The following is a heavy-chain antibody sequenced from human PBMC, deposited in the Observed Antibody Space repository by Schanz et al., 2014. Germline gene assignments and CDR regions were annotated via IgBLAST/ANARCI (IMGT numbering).Heavy chain of an antibody. D-gene: IGHD6-19*01. Sequence: QVQLVESGGGVVQPGRSLRLSCAASGFTFSSYGMHWVRQAPGKGLEWVAVIWYDGNNKYYADSVKGRFTISRDNSKNTLYLEMNSLRAEDTALYFCATDYSGGGCHIWGQGTMVTVSS. V-gene: IGHV3-33*01. J-gene: IGHJ3*02. CDR1: GFTFSSYG. CDR3: ATDYSGGGCHI. CDR2: IWYDGNNK.